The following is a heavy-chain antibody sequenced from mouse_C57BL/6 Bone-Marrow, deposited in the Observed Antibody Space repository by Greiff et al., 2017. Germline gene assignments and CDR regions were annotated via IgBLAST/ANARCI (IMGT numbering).Heavy chain of an antibody. CDR2: IYPGDGDT. V-gene: IGHV1-80*01. Sequence: QVHVKQSGAELVKPGASVKISCKASGYAFSSYWMNWVKQRPGKGLEWIGQIYPGDGDTNYNGKFKGKATLTADKSSSTAYMQLSSLTSEDSAVSFCARALFTRVWFWGQGTLVTVSA. D-gene: IGHD3-1*01. CDR3: ARALFTRVWF. J-gene: IGHJ3*01. CDR1: GYAFSSYW.